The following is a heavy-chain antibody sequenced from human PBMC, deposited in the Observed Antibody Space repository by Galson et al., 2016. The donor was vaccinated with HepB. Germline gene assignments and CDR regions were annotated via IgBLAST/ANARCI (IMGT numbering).Heavy chain of an antibody. V-gene: IGHV4-31*03. CDR1: AGSISSGGYY. CDR3: ARVSGNAFDI. CDR2: INHSGTT. Sequence: LTCSVSAGSISSGGYYWRWIRQHPGKGLEWIGYINHSGTTYYNPSLSSRAAISVDTSKNQFSLEVSSVTAADTAVYYCARVSGNAFDIWGHGTMVTVSS. J-gene: IGHJ3*02.